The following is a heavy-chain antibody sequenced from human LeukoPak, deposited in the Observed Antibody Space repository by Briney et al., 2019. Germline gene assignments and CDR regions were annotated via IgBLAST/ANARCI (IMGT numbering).Heavy chain of an antibody. D-gene: IGHD1-26*01. J-gene: IGHJ4*02. CDR1: GFTFSSYA. CDR2: ISGSGGST. CDR3: AKAWGRGSFYFDY. V-gene: IGHV3-23*01. Sequence: GGSLRLSCAASGFTFSSYAMSWFRQAPGKGLEWVSAISGSGGSTYYADSVKGRFTISRDNSKNTLYLQMNSLRAEDTAVYYCAKAWGRGSFYFDYWGQGTLVTVSS.